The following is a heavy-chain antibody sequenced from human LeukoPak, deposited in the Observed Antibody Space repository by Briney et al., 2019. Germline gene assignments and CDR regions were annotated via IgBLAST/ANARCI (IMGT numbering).Heavy chain of an antibody. CDR2: IYYSGST. V-gene: IGHV4-59*01. J-gene: IGHJ4*02. D-gene: IGHD3-10*01. CDR3: ARAEITMVRGVIITGYYFDY. CDR1: GGSISSYY. Sequence: SETLSLTCTVSGGSISSYYWSWIRQTPGKGLEWIGYIYYSGSTNYNPSLKSRVTISVDTSKNQFSLKLSSVTAADTAVYYCARAEITMVRGVIITGYYFDYWGQGTLVTVSS.